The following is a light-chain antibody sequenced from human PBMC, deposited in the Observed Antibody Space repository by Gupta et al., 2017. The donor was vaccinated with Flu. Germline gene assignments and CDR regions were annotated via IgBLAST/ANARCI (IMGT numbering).Light chain of an antibody. J-gene: IGLJ2*01. V-gene: IGLV2-14*03. CDR1: SVDIGRFYY. CDR2: DVT. Sequence: TGASVDIGRFYYVSWYQQHPGKAPKLIYDVTNRPSGVSDRFSGSKSGNTDSLTISGLRAEDEADYYCSSYRSSTTLFGGGTRVTVL. CDR3: SSYRSSTTL.